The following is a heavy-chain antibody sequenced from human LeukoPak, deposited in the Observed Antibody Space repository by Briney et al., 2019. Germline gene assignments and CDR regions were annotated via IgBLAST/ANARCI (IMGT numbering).Heavy chain of an antibody. D-gene: IGHD2/OR15-2a*01. Sequence: QPGGSLRLSCAASGFTFSSYAMSWVRQAPGKGLEWVSAISGSGGSTYYADSVKGRFTISRDNSKNTLYLQMNSLRAEDTAVYYCAVEDSLSYSGTLERASWGQGTLVTVSS. CDR2: ISGSGGST. CDR1: GFTFSSYA. J-gene: IGHJ4*02. CDR3: AVEDSLSYSGTLERAS. V-gene: IGHV3-23*01.